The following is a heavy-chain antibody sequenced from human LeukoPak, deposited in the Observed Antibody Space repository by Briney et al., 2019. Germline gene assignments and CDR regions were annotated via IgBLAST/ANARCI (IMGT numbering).Heavy chain of an antibody. CDR1: GGSISSYY. Sequence: PSETLSLTCTVSGGSISSYYWSWIRQPPGKGLEWIGYIYYSGSTNYNPSLKSRVTISVDTSKNEFSLKLTSVTAADTAVYYCAREANYYGSGCYFEGTFDYWGQGSLVTVSS. D-gene: IGHD3-10*01. CDR3: AREANYYGSGCYFEGTFDY. V-gene: IGHV4-59*01. J-gene: IGHJ4*02. CDR2: IYYSGST.